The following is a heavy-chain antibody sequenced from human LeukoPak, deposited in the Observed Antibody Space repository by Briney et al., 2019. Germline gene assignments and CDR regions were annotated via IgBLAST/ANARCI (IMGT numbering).Heavy chain of an antibody. J-gene: IGHJ6*03. D-gene: IGHD3-10*01. V-gene: IGHV3-48*03. CDR2: ISSSGSTI. Sequence: RSGGSLRLSCAASGFTFSSYEMNWVRQAPGKGLEWVSYISSSGSTIYYADSVKGRFTISRGNAKNSLYLQMNSLRAEDTAVYYCARDNNGYYGSGSYYYYYYYMDVWGKGTTVTISS. CDR1: GFTFSSYE. CDR3: ARDNNGYYGSGSYYYYYYYMDV.